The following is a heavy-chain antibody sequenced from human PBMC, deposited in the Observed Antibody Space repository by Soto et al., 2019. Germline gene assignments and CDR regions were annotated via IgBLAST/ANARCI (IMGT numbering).Heavy chain of an antibody. CDR2: INPSGGST. J-gene: IGHJ5*02. Sequence: ASVKVSCKASGYTFTSYYMHWVRQAPGQGLEWMGIINPSGGSTSYAQKFQGRVTMTRDTSTSTVYMELSSLRSEDTAVYYCARDEDGGTAMVQGPGFDPWGQGTLVTVSS. CDR1: GYTFTSYY. V-gene: IGHV1-46*01. D-gene: IGHD5-18*01. CDR3: ARDEDGGTAMVQGPGFDP.